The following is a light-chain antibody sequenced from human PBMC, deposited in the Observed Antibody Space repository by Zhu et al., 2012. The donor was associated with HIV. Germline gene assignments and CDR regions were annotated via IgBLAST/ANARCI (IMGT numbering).Light chain of an antibody. J-gene: IGKJ1*01. CDR1: QAISNY. CDR2: AAI. CDR3: QKYNSAPWT. V-gene: IGKV1-27*01. Sequence: DIQMTQSPSSLSASVGDRVTITCRASQAISNYLAWYQQKLGKVPKLLIYAAITLQSGVPSRFSGSGSGTDFTLTISSLQPEDVATYYCQKYNSAPWTFGQGTKVEIK.